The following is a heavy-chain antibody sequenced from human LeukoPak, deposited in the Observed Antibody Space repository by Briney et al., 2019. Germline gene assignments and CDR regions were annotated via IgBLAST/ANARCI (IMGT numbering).Heavy chain of an antibody. D-gene: IGHD1-1*01. CDR1: GYTFTSYG. CDR3: ARPGTTGTTVFDY. Sequence: ASVKVSCKASGYTFTSYGISWVRQAPGQGLEWMGWINPNSGGTNYAQKFRGRVTMTRDTSISTAYMELSRLRSDDTAVYYCARPGTTGTTVFDYWGQGTLVTVSS. J-gene: IGHJ4*02. CDR2: INPNSGGT. V-gene: IGHV1-2*02.